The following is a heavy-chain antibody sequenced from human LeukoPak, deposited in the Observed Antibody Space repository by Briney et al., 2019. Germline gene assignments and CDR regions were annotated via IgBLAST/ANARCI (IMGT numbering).Heavy chain of an antibody. CDR3: ATVRLRFLELDP. V-gene: IGHV1-24*01. J-gene: IGHJ5*02. Sequence: ASVKVSCKASGFTFTSSAMQWVRQARGKGLEWMGGFDPEDGETIYAQKFQGRVTMTEDTSTDTAYMALSSLRSEDTAVYYCATVRLRFLELDPWGQGTLVTVSS. D-gene: IGHD3-3*01. CDR1: GFTFTSSA. CDR2: FDPEDGET.